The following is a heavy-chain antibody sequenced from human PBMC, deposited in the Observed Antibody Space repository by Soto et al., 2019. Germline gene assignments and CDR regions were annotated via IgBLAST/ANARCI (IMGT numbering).Heavy chain of an antibody. Sequence: GGSLRLSCTASGFTFGDYAMSWFRQAPGKGLEWVGFIRSKDYGGTTEYAASVKGRFTISRDDSNSIAFLQMNSLKTEDTAVYYCTRLGYCTNGVCYRPVDYWGQGTLVTVSS. CDR2: IRSKDYGGTT. D-gene: IGHD2-8*01. CDR1: GFTFGDYA. J-gene: IGHJ4*02. V-gene: IGHV3-49*03. CDR3: TRLGYCTNGVCYRPVDY.